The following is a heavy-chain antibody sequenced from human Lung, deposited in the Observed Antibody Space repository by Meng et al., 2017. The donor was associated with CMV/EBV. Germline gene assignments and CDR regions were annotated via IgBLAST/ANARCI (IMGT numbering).Heavy chain of an antibody. J-gene: IGHJ4*02. CDR3: GSREGGY. CDR1: GFTFTAYS. CDR2: ISSSSTYI. V-gene: IGHV3-21*01. D-gene: IGHD3-10*01. Sequence: GESLKISCAASGFTFTAYSMNWVRQAPGKGLEWVASISSSSTYIHYGDSVKGRFSISRDNAKNSLFLQMNSLRAEDTAVYFCGSREGGYWGQGTLVIVSS.